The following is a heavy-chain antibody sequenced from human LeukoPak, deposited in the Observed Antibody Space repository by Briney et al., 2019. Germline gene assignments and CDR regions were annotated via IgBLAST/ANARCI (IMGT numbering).Heavy chain of an antibody. V-gene: IGHV3-30-3*01. CDR3: ARDRIGRYTFDY. Sequence: GRSLTLSCAASGFTFSDYNMHWLRQAPGKGLDWVTLMSPDGNKKYYADSVKGRFTTARDNSKNTVELQLNRLSAEDTAVYYCARDRIGRYTFDYCGQGTLVTVSS. J-gene: IGHJ4*02. D-gene: IGHD3-10*01. CDR2: MSPDGNKK. CDR1: GFTFSDYN.